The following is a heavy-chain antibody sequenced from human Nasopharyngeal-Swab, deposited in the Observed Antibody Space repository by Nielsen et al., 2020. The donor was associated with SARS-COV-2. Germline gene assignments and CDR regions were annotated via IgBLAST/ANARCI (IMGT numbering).Heavy chain of an antibody. CDR2: ISYDGSNK. CDR3: ARDIPSGGWLTQGDY. J-gene: IGHJ4*02. CDR1: GFTFSSYG. D-gene: IGHD6-19*01. Sequence: GESLKISCAASGFTFSSYGMHWVRQAPGKGLGWVAVISYDGSNKYYADSVKGRFTISRDNSKNTLYLQMNSLRAEDTAVYYCARDIPSGGWLTQGDYWGQGTLVTVSS. V-gene: IGHV3-30*03.